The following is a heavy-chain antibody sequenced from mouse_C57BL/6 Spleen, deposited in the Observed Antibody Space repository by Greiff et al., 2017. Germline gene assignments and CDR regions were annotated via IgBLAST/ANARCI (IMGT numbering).Heavy chain of an antibody. CDR1: GFTFSSYA. V-gene: IGHV5-4*03. CDR2: ISDGGSYT. Sequence: EVKLMESGGGLVKPGGSLKLSCAASGFTFSSYAMSWVRQTPEKRLEWVATISDGGSYTYYPDNVKGRFTISRDTAKNNLYLQMSHLKSEDTAMYYCARVRSNYYFDYWGQGTTLTVSS. CDR3: ARVRSNYYFDY. J-gene: IGHJ2*01. D-gene: IGHD2-5*01.